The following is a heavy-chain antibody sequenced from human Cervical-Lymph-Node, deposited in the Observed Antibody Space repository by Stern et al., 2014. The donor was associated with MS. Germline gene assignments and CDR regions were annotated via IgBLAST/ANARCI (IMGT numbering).Heavy chain of an antibody. J-gene: IGHJ4*02. CDR2: ISSGGSYI. V-gene: IGHV3-21*01. CDR1: GFTFRSYS. Sequence: DQLVQSGGGLVKPGGSLRLSCAASGFTFRSYSMNWVRQAPGQGLEWVASISSGGSYIYYADSLKGRFTISRDNAKNSLYLQMNSLRAEDTAVYYCARGRGGNYRYYFDYWGQGTLVTVSS. D-gene: IGHD4-23*01. CDR3: ARGRGGNYRYYFDY.